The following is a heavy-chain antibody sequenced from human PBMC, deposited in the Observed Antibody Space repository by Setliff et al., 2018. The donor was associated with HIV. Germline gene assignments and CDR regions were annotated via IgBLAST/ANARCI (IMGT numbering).Heavy chain of an antibody. J-gene: IGHJ4*02. Sequence: SETLSLTCTASGDSINSHYWSWIRQPPGKGLEWVGFTYYSGGTNYNPSLKSRVTISVDTSKNHFSLNLTSVTAADTAIYYCARNGVGDAPFDSWGQGTLVTVSS. CDR2: TYYSGGT. CDR1: GDSINSHY. D-gene: IGHD3-3*01. CDR3: ARNGVGDAPFDS. V-gene: IGHV4-59*11.